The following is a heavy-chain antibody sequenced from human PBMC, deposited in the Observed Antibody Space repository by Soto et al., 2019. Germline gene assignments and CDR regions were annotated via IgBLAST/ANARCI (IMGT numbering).Heavy chain of an antibody. V-gene: IGHV4-59*01. D-gene: IGHD6-6*01. CDR1: GGSISSYY. J-gene: IGHJ5*02. CDR2: IYYSGST. Sequence: SETLSLSCTVSGGSISSYYWSRIRQRPGKGLEWIGYIYYSGSTNYNPSLKSRVTISVDTSKNQFYLQLSSVTAADTAVYYCARFVSSSGSWWFDTWGQGTPVTASS. CDR3: ARFVSSSGSWWFDT.